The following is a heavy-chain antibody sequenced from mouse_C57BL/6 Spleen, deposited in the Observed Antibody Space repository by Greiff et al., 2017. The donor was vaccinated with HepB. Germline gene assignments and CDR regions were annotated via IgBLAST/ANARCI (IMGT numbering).Heavy chain of an antibody. J-gene: IGHJ2*01. CDR3: ARSGGYDPFDY. CDR2: IYPGDGDT. Sequence: VQLQESGPELVKPGASVKISCKASGYAFSSSWMNWVKQRPGKGLEWIGRIYPGDGDTNYNGKFKGKATLTADKSSSTAYMQLSSLTSEDSAVYFCARSGGYDPFDYWGQGTTLTVSS. D-gene: IGHD2-2*01. CDR1: GYAFSSSW. V-gene: IGHV1-82*01.